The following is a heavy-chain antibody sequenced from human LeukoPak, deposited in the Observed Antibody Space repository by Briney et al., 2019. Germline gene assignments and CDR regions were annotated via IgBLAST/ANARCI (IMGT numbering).Heavy chain of an antibody. D-gene: IGHD3-10*01. CDR1: ALTVSSYS. CDR2: ISRSSSYI. CDR3: ARDDSFTRVRRYYYGMDV. V-gene: IGHV3-21*01. Sequence: GRSLRLAYAAAALTVSSYSMNWVRQAPGKGLEWVSCISRSSSYIFYAYSVKCRFTISRANAKNSLYLQTNSLSAEDPAVYYCARDDSFTRVRRYYYGMDVWGQGTTVTVSS. J-gene: IGHJ6*02.